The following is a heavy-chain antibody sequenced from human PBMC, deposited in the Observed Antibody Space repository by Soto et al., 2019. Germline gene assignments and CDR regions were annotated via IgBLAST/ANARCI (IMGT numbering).Heavy chain of an antibody. CDR1: GFTFSNYW. J-gene: IGHJ4*02. CDR2: INQDGSEM. Sequence: EVQLVESGGGLVQPGGSLRLSCAVYGFTFSNYWMSWVRQAPGEGLEWVANINQDGSEMYYVDSVEGRFTISRDNAKNSLYLQMNILRVEDTAVYYCARDATHQSNDYWGQGTLVTVSS. CDR3: ARDATHQSNDY. V-gene: IGHV3-7*01. D-gene: IGHD2-15*01.